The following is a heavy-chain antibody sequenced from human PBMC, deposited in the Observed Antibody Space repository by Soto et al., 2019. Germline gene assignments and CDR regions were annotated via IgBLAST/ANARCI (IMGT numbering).Heavy chain of an antibody. CDR2: IWYDGSNK. Sequence: QVQLVESGGGVVQPGRSLRLSCAASGFTFSSYGMHWVRQAPGKGLEWVAVIWYDGSNKYYADSVKGRFTISRDNSKNTLYLQMNSRRAEDTAGYYCARDRYSSGWYDLDYWGQGTLVTVSS. CDR1: GFTFSSYG. D-gene: IGHD6-19*01. J-gene: IGHJ4*02. V-gene: IGHV3-33*01. CDR3: ARDRYSSGWYDLDY.